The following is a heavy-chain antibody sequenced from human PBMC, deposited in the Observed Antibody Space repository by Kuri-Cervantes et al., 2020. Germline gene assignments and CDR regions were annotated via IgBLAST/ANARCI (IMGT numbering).Heavy chain of an antibody. CDR1: GYTFTSSD. Sequence: ASVKVSCKASGYTFTSSDINWVRQATGQGLEWMGWMNPSTGNTGYAQKFQGRVTMTRDTSINTAYMELSSLRSEDTAVYYCARDLCSGGSCYFSYFDYWGQGALVTVSS. J-gene: IGHJ4*02. CDR2: MNPSTGNT. CDR3: ARDLCSGGSCYFSYFDY. D-gene: IGHD2-15*01. V-gene: IGHV1-8*01.